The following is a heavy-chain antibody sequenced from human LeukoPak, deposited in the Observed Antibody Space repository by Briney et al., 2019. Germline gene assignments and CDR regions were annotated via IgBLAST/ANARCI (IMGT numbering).Heavy chain of an antibody. CDR1: GFTFSSYA. Sequence: GGSLRLSCAASGFTFSSYAMSWVRQAPGKGLEWVSAISGSGGSTYYADSVKGRFTISRDNSKNTLYLQMNSLRAEDTAVYYCARDPDPVYSSSPRALGYWGQGTLVTVSS. CDR3: ARDPDPVYSSSPRALGY. D-gene: IGHD6-6*01. CDR2: ISGSGGST. V-gene: IGHV3-23*01. J-gene: IGHJ4*02.